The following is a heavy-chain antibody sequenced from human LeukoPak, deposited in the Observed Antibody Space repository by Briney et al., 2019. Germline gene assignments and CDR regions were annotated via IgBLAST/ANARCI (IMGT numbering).Heavy chain of an antibody. J-gene: IGHJ4*02. CDR2: ISAYNGDT. D-gene: IGHD5-18*01. Sequence: APVKVSCKASGYTFTDFGISWVRQAPGQGPEWMGWISAYNGDTSYAQQLQGRVTMTTDTSTSTAYMEVRSLRSDDTAVYYCTRDLGVDTTMIFFDYWGQGSLVTVSS. CDR1: GYTFTDFG. CDR3: TRDLGVDTTMIFFDY. V-gene: IGHV1-18*01.